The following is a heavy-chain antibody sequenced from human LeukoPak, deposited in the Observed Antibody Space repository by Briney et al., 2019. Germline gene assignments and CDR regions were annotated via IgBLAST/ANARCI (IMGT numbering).Heavy chain of an antibody. CDR3: ASYCGGDCYLIEPTYYFDY. V-gene: IGHV4-31*03. CDR1: GGSISSGGYY. Sequence: TPSETLSLTCTVSGGSISSGGYYWSWIRQHPGKGLEWIGYIYYSGSTYYNPSLKSRVTISVDTSKNQFSLKLSSVTAADTAVYYCASYCGGDCYLIEPTYYFDYWGQGTLVTVSS. CDR2: IYYSGST. J-gene: IGHJ4*02. D-gene: IGHD2-21*02.